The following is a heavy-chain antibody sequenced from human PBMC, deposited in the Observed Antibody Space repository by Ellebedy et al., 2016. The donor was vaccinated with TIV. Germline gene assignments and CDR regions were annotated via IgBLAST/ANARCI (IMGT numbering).Heavy chain of an antibody. D-gene: IGHD1-26*01. CDR1: GFTFSSHA. CDR3: ARDISGSYYAEY. V-gene: IGHV3-30-3*01. Sequence: GESLKISCAASGFTFSSHAMHWVRQAPGKGLEWVTFISYDGSRRYYADSVKGRFTLSRDNSKNTLDLQMNSLRAEDTAVYYCARDISGSYYAEYWGKGTLVTVSS. CDR2: ISYDGSRR. J-gene: IGHJ4*02.